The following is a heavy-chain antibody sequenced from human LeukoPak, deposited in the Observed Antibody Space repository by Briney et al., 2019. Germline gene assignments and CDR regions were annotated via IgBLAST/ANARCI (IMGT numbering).Heavy chain of an antibody. CDR2: ISSSISTT. D-gene: IGHD1-26*01. CDR3: TRDHVVGAIPYYCDY. Sequence: GGSLRLSCVASGFSFSSYSMNWVRQAPGKGLEWVSYISSSISTTYYADSVKGRFTISRDNAKNSLYLQMNSLRAEDTAVYYCTRDHVVGAIPYYCDYWGQGALVTVSS. CDR1: GFSFSSYS. J-gene: IGHJ4*02. V-gene: IGHV3-48*04.